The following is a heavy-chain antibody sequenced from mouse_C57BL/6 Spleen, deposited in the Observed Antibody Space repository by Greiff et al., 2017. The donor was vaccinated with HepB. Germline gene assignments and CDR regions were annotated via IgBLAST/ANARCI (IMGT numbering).Heavy chain of an antibody. J-gene: IGHJ4*01. D-gene: IGHD1-1*01. V-gene: IGHV3-6*01. CDR1: GYSITSGYY. Sequence: EVKLQESGPGLVKPSQSLSLTCSVTGYSITSGYYWNWIRQFPGNKLEWMGYISYDGSNNYNPSLKNRITITRDTSKNQFFLKWNSVTTEDTATYYCARWVTTVVGAMDYWGQGTSVTVSS. CDR2: ISYDGSN. CDR3: ARWVTTVVGAMDY.